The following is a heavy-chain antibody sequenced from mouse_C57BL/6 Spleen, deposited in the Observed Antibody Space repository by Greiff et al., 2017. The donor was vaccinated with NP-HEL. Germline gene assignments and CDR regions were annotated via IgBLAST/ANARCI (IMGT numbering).Heavy chain of an antibody. J-gene: IGHJ1*03. CDR1: GYTFTSYW. CDR3: ARSPYYYGSSSHWYFDV. D-gene: IGHD1-1*01. Sequence: VQLQQPGAELVKPGASVKMSCKASGYTFTSYWITWVKQRPGQGLEWIGDIYPGSGSTNYNEKFKSKATLTVDTSSSTAYMQLSSLTSEDSAVYYCARSPYYYGSSSHWYFDVWGTGTTVTVSS. CDR2: IYPGSGST. V-gene: IGHV1-55*01.